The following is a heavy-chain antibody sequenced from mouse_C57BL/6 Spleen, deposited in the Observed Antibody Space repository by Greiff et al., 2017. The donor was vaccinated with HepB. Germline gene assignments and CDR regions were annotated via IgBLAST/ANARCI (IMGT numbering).Heavy chain of an antibody. Sequence: QVQLQQSGPELVKPGASVKISCKASGYAFSSSWMNWVKQRPGKGLEWIVRIYPGDGDTNYNGKFKGKATLTADKSSSTAYMQLSSLTSEDSAVYFCARLSFFDYWGQGTTLTVSS. V-gene: IGHV1-82*01. J-gene: IGHJ2*01. CDR1: GYAFSSSW. CDR3: ARLSFFDY. CDR2: IYPGDGDT.